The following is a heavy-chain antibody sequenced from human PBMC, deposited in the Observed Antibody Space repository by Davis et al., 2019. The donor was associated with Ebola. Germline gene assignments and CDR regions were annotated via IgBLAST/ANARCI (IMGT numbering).Heavy chain of an antibody. CDR2: ISSSSNYI. CDR3: AKDHDFWSGYSRPDNWFDP. J-gene: IGHJ5*02. CDR1: GFTFSSNS. Sequence: GESLKISCAASGFTFSSNSMNWVRQAPGKGLEWVSFISSSSNYIYYADSVKGRFTIFRDNSKNTLFLQMNSLRAEDTAVYYCAKDHDFWSGYSRPDNWFDPWGQGTLVTVSS. D-gene: IGHD3-3*01. V-gene: IGHV3-21*04.